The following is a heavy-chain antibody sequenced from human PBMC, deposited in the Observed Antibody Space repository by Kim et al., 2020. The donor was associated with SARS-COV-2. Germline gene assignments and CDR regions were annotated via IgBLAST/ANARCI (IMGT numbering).Heavy chain of an antibody. J-gene: IGHJ4*02. Sequence: YADSVKGRFTNSRDNAKNTVYLQMNSLRAEDTAVYYCARDLYSDYWGQGTLVTVSS. V-gene: IGHV3-74*01. CDR3: ARDLYSDY.